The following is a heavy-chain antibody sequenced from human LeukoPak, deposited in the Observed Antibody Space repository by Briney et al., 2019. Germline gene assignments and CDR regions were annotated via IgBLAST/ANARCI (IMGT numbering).Heavy chain of an antibody. CDR2: IRYDGSNK. Sequence: GGSLRLSCAASGFTFSSYGMHWVRQAPGKGLEWVAVIRYDGSNKYYADSVKGRFTISRDNSKNTLYLQMNSLRAEDTAVYYCAKGQARGNRPYDYWGQGTLVTVSS. D-gene: IGHD3-10*01. CDR3: AKGQARGNRPYDY. V-gene: IGHV3-30*02. J-gene: IGHJ4*02. CDR1: GFTFSSYG.